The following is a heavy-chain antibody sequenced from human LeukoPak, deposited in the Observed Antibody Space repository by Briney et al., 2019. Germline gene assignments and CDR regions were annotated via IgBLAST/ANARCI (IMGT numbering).Heavy chain of an antibody. CDR2: IKRKTDGETT. J-gene: IGHJ4*02. Sequence: PGGSLRLSCAASGFSVINAWMSWVRQAPGEGLEWVGRIKRKTDGETTEYVAPVKGRFTISRDDSKNTLYLQMNSLKTEDTGVYYCATASSGLFYWGQGTLVTVSS. CDR1: GFSVINAW. D-gene: IGHD3-16*01. V-gene: IGHV3-15*01. CDR3: ATASSGLFY.